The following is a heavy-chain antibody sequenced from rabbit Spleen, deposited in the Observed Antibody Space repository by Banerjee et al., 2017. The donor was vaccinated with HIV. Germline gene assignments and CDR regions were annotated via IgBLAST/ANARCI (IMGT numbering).Heavy chain of an antibody. V-gene: IGHV1S45*01. CDR1: GFSFSSSYD. CDR2: INAGGST. D-gene: IGHD4-1*01. Sequence: QEQLEESGGDLVKPEGSLTLTCTASGFSFSSSYDMGWVRQSPGKGREYIGHINAGGSTYYAGWVNSRFAIAKAPTTVTLQMTRLTAADTATYFCVRGAGGWGRFKLWDQGTLVTVS. CDR3: VRGAGGWGRFKL. J-gene: IGHJ4*01.